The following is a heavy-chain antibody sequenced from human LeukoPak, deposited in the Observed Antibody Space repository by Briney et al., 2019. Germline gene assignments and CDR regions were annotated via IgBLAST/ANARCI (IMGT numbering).Heavy chain of an antibody. CDR3: ARQGRGCSSSSCYSD. J-gene: IGHJ4*02. CDR1: GGSISSSHFY. Sequence: SETLSLTCTVSGGSISSSHFYWGWIRQTPGKGLEWIGSVYDSGSAYHNPSITSRVTISVDVSKNQFSLNLRSVTAADTAVYYCARQGRGCSSSSCYSDWGQETMVTVSS. V-gene: IGHV4-39*01. CDR2: VYDSGSA. D-gene: IGHD2-2*01.